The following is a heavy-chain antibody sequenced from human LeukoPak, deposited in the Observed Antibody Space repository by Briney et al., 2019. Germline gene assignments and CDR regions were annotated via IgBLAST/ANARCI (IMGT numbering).Heavy chain of an antibody. J-gene: IGHJ4*02. D-gene: IGHD1-26*01. CDR2: INPSGGST. Sequence: ASVKVSCKASGYTFTSYYMHWVRQAPGQGLEWMGIINPSGGSTSYAQKFRGRVTMTRDTSTSTVYMELSSLRSEDTAVYYCARDSGSLIFDYWGQGTLVTVSS. CDR3: ARDSGSLIFDY. CDR1: GYTFTSYY. V-gene: IGHV1-46*01.